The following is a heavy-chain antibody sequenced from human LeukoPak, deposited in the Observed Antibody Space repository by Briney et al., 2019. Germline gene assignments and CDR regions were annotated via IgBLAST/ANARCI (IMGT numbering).Heavy chain of an antibody. CDR2: ISGSGGST. V-gene: IGHV3-23*01. CDR1: GFTFSSYG. Sequence: GGSLRLSCAASGFTFSSYGMSWVRQAPGKGLEWVSAISGSGGSTYYADSVKGRFTISRDNSKNTLYLQMNSLRAEDTAVYYCAKDRLWFGELLTSYYYYMDVWGKGTTVTISS. J-gene: IGHJ6*03. D-gene: IGHD3-10*01. CDR3: AKDRLWFGELLTSYYYYMDV.